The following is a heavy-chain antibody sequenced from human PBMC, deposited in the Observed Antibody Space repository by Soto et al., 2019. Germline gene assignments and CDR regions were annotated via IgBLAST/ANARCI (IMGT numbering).Heavy chain of an antibody. CDR3: ATQKTWSAPSPLDAFDV. CDR1: GLSVTDTY. J-gene: IGHJ3*01. CDR2: VYIDGTT. V-gene: IGHV3-53*01. Sequence: GGSLRLSCAASGLSVTDTYMSWVRQAPGKGLEWVSVVYIDGTTNYADSVKGRFTTSRDNSRNTVYLQMNSLRAEDTAMYYCATQKTWSAPSPLDAFDVWGQGIKVTVSS. D-gene: IGHD3-3*01.